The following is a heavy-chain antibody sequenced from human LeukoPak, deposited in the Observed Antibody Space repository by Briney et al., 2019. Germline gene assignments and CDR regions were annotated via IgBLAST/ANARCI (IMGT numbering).Heavy chain of an antibody. CDR1: GYTFTNYA. CDR2: ISGYNGKT. Sequence: ASVKVSCKASGYTFTNYAISWVRQAPGQGLEWMGWISGYNGKTNYAQKFQGRVTMTTDTSTNTVYLELRSLRSDDTAVYYCARWETGSWFDPWGQGTLVTISS. V-gene: IGHV1-18*01. CDR3: ARWETGSWFDP. J-gene: IGHJ5*02. D-gene: IGHD1-14*01.